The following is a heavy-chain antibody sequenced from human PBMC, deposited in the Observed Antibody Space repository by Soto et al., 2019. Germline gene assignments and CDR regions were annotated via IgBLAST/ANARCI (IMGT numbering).Heavy chain of an antibody. V-gene: IGHV1-18*01. Sequence: QVQLVQSGVEVKKPGASVTVSCKASGYTFPNYGISWVRQAPGQGLEWMGWISTYDAKTNYTQKFQGRVTMTTDTSTSTEYMELTSLRSDDTAVYYCARGEAHFDFWGQGTLVTVSS. CDR1: GYTFPNYG. CDR2: ISTYDAKT. CDR3: ARGEAHFDF. J-gene: IGHJ4*02. D-gene: IGHD1-26*01.